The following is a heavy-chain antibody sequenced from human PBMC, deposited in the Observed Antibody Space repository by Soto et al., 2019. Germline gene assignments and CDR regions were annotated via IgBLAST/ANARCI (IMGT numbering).Heavy chain of an antibody. Sequence: EVQLVESGGGLVQPGGSLRLSCAASGFTFSSYSMNWVRQAPGKGLEWVSYISSSSSTIYYADSVKGRFTISRDNAKNSLYLQMNSLTAEDTAVYYCARDLKYYDILTGYYHLYYFDYWGQGTLVTVSS. CDR2: ISSSSSTI. V-gene: IGHV3-48*01. CDR3: ARDLKYYDILTGYYHLYYFDY. CDR1: GFTFSSYS. J-gene: IGHJ4*02. D-gene: IGHD3-9*01.